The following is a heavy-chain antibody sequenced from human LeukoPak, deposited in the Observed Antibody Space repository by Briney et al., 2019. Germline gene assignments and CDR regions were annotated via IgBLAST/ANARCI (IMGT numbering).Heavy chain of an antibody. CDR2: IYTSGST. Sequence: PSETLSLTCTVSGGSISSYYWSWIRQPAGKGLEWIGRIYTSGSTNYNPSLKSRVTMSVDTSKNQFSLKLSSVTAADTAVYYCARDRKRVGEREYYFDYWGQGTLVTVSS. D-gene: IGHD1-26*01. CDR1: GGSISSYY. V-gene: IGHV4-4*07. J-gene: IGHJ4*02. CDR3: ARDRKRVGEREYYFDY.